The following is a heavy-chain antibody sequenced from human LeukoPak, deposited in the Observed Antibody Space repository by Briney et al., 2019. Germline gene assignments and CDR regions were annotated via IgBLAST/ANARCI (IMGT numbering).Heavy chain of an antibody. Sequence: PSETLSLTCTVSGGSISTYYWSWIRQPPGKGLEWIGYIHYSGSTNYNPSLKSRVTISVDTSKNQFSLKLSSVTAADTAVYYCARGVRVKNAFDIWGQGTMVTVSS. V-gene: IGHV4-59*01. D-gene: IGHD3-10*01. CDR1: GGSISTYY. J-gene: IGHJ3*02. CDR2: IHYSGST. CDR3: ARGVRVKNAFDI.